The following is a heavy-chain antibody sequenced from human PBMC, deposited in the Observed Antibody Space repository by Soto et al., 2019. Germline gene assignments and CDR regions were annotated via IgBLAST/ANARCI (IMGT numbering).Heavy chain of an antibody. V-gene: IGHV3-48*02. CDR2: ISSSSSTI. CDR1: GFTFSSYS. Sequence: PGGSLRLSCAASGFTFSSYSMNWVRQAPGKGLEWVSYISSSSSTIYYADSVKGRFTISSDNAKNSLYLQMNSLRDEDTAVYYCARRYDYVWGSYRMPRAYWGQGTLVTVSS. D-gene: IGHD3-16*02. J-gene: IGHJ4*02. CDR3: ARRYDYVWGSYRMPRAY.